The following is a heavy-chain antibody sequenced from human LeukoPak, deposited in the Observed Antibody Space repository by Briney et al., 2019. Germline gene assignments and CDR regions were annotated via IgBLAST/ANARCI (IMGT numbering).Heavy chain of an antibody. V-gene: IGHV4-39*01. CDR2: ISYSGST. D-gene: IGHD3-3*01. CDR3: ARQYYDFWSGYLHYFDY. Sequence: SETLSLTCTVSGGSISSSSYYWGWIRQPPGKGLEWIGSISYSGSTYYNPSLKSRVTISVDTSKNQFSLKLSSVTAADTAVYYCARQYYDFWSGYLHYFDYWGQGTLVTVSS. CDR1: GGSISSSSYY. J-gene: IGHJ4*02.